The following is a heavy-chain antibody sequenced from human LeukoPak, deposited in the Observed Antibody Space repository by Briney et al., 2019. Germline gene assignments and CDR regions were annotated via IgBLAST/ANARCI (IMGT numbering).Heavy chain of an antibody. D-gene: IGHD3-22*01. V-gene: IGHV3-23*01. CDR2: ISGSGGST. CDR3: AKVGYYDSSGYSRWYYYYYMDV. J-gene: IGHJ6*03. CDR1: GFTFSSYA. Sequence: GGSLRLSCAASGFTFSSYAMSWVRQAPGKGLEWVSAISGSGGSTYYADSVKGRFTISRDNSKNTLYLQMNSLRAEDTAVYYCAKVGYYDSSGYSRWYYYYYMDVWGKGTTVTVSS.